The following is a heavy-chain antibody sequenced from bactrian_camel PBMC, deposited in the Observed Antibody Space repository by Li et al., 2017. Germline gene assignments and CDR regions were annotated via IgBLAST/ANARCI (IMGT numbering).Heavy chain of an antibody. J-gene: IGHJ4*01. D-gene: IGHD6*01. CDR2: ISPDSGTV. CDR3: AEGRGSRGEHCYSLNY. V-gene: IGHV3S54*01. Sequence: HVQLVESGGGSVQAGGSLRLSCATSGFRFNHTAMSWARQAPGNKREGIAAISPDSGTVKYADSVKGRFTISQDSARNTVYLQMNNLQPEDTATYYCAEGRGSRGEHCYSLNYWGQGTQVTVS. CDR1: GFRFNHTA.